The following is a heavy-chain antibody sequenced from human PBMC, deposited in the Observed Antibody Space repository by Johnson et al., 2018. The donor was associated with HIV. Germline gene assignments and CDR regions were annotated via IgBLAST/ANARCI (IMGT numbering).Heavy chain of an antibody. Sequence: LVESGGGLVQPGRSLRLSCAASGFTFDDYAMHWVRQAPGKGLEWVSGISWNSGSIGYADSVKGRFTISRDNAKNSLYLQMNSLRAEDTALYYCARAHYDYAPAPTFDIWGQGTMVTVSS. CDR1: GFTFDDYA. J-gene: IGHJ3*02. V-gene: IGHV3-9*01. D-gene: IGHD3-16*01. CDR3: ARAHYDYAPAPTFDI. CDR2: ISWNSGSI.